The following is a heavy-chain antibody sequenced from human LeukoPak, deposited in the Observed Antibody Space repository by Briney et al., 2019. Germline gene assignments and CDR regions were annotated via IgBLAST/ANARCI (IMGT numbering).Heavy chain of an antibody. Sequence: GGSLRLSCAASGFTVSSNYMSWARQAPGKGLEWVSVIYSGGSTYYADSVKGRFTISRHNSKNTLYLQMNSLRAEHTAVYHCARVSSEQWLPSYFDYWGQGTLVSVSS. CDR2: IYSGGST. J-gene: IGHJ4*02. CDR1: GFTVSSNY. CDR3: ARVSSEQWLPSYFDY. D-gene: IGHD3-22*01. V-gene: IGHV3-53*04.